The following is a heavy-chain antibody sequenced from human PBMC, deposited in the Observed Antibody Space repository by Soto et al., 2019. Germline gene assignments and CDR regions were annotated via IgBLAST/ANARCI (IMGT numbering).Heavy chain of an antibody. CDR2: IFYRGST. Sequence: PSETLSLTCTVSGGSISSGGYYWSWIRQYPGKGLEWIGYIFYRGSTYYNPSLKSRVTISVDTSQNQFSLKLSSVTAADTAVYYCARAGTSIVTYYGMDVWGQGTTVTVSS. J-gene: IGHJ6*02. V-gene: IGHV4-31*03. D-gene: IGHD5-18*01. CDR3: ARAGTSIVTYYGMDV. CDR1: GGSISSGGYY.